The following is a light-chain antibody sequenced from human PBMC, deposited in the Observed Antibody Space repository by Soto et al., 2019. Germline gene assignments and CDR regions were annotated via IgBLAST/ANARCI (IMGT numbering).Light chain of an antibody. V-gene: IGKV3-20*01. CDR3: QQYGNSPFT. J-gene: IGKJ3*01. CDR2: GAS. Sequence: EIVLTQSPGTLSLSPGERATLSCRASQSVSSNYLAWYHQKPGQAPRLLIYGASTSATGIPDRFSGSGSGTDFSLTISRLEPEDFAEYYCQQYGNSPFTFGPGTKVDVK. CDR1: QSVSSNY.